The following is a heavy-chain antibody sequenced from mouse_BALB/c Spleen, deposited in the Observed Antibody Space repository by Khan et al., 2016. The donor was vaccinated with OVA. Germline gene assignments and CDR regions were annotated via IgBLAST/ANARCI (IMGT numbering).Heavy chain of an antibody. Sequence: DVKLQESGPDLVKPSQSLSLTCTVTGYSITGGYSWHWIRQFPGNKLEWMGYIHYSGSTNYNPSLNSRISITRDTSTNQFFLQLNSVTTEDTATDYCARSGTTVVAYWYFDVWGAGTTVTVSS. CDR3: ARSGTTVVAYWYFDV. D-gene: IGHD1-1*01. J-gene: IGHJ1*01. CDR2: IHYSGST. CDR1: GYSITGGYS. V-gene: IGHV3-1*02.